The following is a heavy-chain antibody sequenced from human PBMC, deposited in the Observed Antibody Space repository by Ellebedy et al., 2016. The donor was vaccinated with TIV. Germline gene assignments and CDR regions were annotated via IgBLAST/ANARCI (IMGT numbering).Heavy chain of an antibody. CDR2: ISGSSSYI. D-gene: IGHD3/OR15-3a*01. J-gene: IGHJ4*02. Sequence: GESLKISXAASGFTFSDYTMNWVRQAPGRGLEWVSSISGSSSYIYYADSLKGRFTISRDNAKDSLYLQMNSLRAEDTALYYCAWSVRGLYYFDYWGQGTLVTVSS. CDR3: AWSVRGLYYFDY. CDR1: GFTFSDYT. V-gene: IGHV3-21*01.